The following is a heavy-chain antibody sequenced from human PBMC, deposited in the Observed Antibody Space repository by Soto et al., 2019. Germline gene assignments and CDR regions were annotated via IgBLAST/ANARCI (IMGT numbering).Heavy chain of an antibody. D-gene: IGHD5-18*01. J-gene: IGHJ3*02. CDR3: ATHTAYDAFDI. V-gene: IGHV3-30*03. CDR1: GFTFSSYG. Sequence: QVQLVESGGGVVQPGRSLRLSCAASGFTFSSYGMHWVRQAPGKGLEWVAVISYDGSNKYYADSVKGRFTISRDNSKNTLYLQMNSLRAEDTAVYYGATHTAYDAFDIWGQGTMVTVSS. CDR2: ISYDGSNK.